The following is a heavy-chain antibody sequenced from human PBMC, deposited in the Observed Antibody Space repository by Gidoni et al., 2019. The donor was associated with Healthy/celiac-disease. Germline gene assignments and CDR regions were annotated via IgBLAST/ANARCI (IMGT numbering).Heavy chain of an antibody. CDR3: ARERGELTYFDY. J-gene: IGHJ4*02. Sequence: QVQLVESGGGVVQPGRSLRLSCAASGFTFSSYAMHWVRQAPGKGLEWVAVISYDGSNKYYADSVKGRFTISRDNSKNTLYLQMNSLRAEDTAVYYCARERGELTYFDYWGQGTLVTVSS. D-gene: IGHD1-26*01. V-gene: IGHV3-30-3*01. CDR1: GFTFSSYA. CDR2: ISYDGSNK.